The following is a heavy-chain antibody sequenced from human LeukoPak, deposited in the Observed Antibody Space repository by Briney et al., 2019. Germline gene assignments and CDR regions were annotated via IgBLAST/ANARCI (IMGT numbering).Heavy chain of an antibody. CDR3: AREGYSSSWVNYCYYYMDV. V-gene: IGHV4-61*02. Sequence: SETLSLTCTVSGGSVSSGSYYWSWIRQPAGKGLEWIGRIYTSGSTNYNPSLKSRVTISVDTSKNQFSLKLSSVTAADTAVYYCAREGYSSSWVNYCYYYMDVWGKGTTVTISS. D-gene: IGHD6-13*01. J-gene: IGHJ6*03. CDR2: IYTSGST. CDR1: GGSVSSGSYY.